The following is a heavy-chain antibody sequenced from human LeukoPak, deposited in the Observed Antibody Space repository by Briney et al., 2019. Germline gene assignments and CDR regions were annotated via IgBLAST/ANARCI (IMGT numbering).Heavy chain of an antibody. CDR1: GGSTSSYY. CDR2: IYYSGNT. D-gene: IGHD2-2*02. J-gene: IGHJ5*02. CDR3: AGHLGYCSSTSCYSWFDP. Sequence: PSETLSLTCTVSGGSTSSYYWSWIRQPPGKGLEWIGYIYYSGNTNYNPSLKRRVTISVDTSKNQFSLKLSSVTAADTAMYYCAGHLGYCSSTSCYSWFDPWGQGTLVTVSS. V-gene: IGHV4-59*01.